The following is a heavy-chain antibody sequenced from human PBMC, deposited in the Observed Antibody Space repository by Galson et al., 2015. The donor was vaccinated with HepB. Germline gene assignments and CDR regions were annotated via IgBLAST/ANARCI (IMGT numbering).Heavy chain of an antibody. CDR1: GFTFSSYA. Sequence: SLRLSCAASGFTFSSYAMHWVRQAPGKGLEYVSAISSNGGSTYYADSVKGRFTISRDNSKNTLYLQMSSLRAEDTAVYYCVKGGTIAAAGIEGYWGQGTLVTVSS. J-gene: IGHJ4*02. CDR2: ISSNGGST. D-gene: IGHD6-13*01. CDR3: VKGGTIAAAGIEGY. V-gene: IGHV3-64D*06.